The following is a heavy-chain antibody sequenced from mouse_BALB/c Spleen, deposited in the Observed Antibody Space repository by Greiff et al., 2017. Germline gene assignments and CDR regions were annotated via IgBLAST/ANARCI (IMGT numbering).Heavy chain of an antibody. CDR1: GFTFTDNY. D-gene: IGHD2-2*01. CDR3: ARSCGYGWFAY. V-gene: IGHV14-3*02. CDR2: IDPATGNT. Sequence: EVQLQQSGAELVKPGASVKLSCTASGFTFTDNYMHWVKQRPEQGLEWIGRIDPATGNTKYDQKFQGKATITADTSSNTAYLQLSSLTSEDTADYYCARSCGYGWFAYWGQGTLVTVSA. J-gene: IGHJ3*01.